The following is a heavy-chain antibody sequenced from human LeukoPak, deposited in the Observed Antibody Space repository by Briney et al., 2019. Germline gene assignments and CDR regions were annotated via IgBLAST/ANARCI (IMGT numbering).Heavy chain of an antibody. CDR1: GFTFSRHW. CDR2: TKQDGSEK. D-gene: IGHD1-26*01. V-gene: IGHV3-7*01. CDR3: ARESGGDLGEAFDI. Sequence: GGSLRLSCAASGFTFSRHWMSWVRQAPGKGLEWVANTKQDGSEKYYVDSVKGRFTISRDNAKNSLYLQMSSLRAEDTAVYYCARESGGDLGEAFDIWGQGTMVTVS. J-gene: IGHJ3*02.